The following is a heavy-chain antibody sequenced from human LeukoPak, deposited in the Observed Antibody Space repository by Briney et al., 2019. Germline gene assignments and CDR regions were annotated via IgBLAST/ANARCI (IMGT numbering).Heavy chain of an antibody. CDR3: AKDQYSSSGDYYYYGMDV. V-gene: IGHV3-23*01. J-gene: IGHJ6*02. D-gene: IGHD6-13*01. CDR2: ISGSGGST. Sequence: GGSLRLSCAASGFTFSSYAMSWVRQAPGKGLEWVSAISGSGGSTYYADSVKGRFTISRDNSKNTLYLQMNSLRAEDTAVYYCAKDQYSSSGDYYYYGMDVWGQGTTVTVSS. CDR1: GFTFSSYA.